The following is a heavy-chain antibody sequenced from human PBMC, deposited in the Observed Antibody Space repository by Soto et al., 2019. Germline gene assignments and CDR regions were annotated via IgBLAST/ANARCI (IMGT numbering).Heavy chain of an antibody. CDR1: GGTFSSYA. Sequence: GASVKVSCKASGGTFSSYAISWVRQAPGQGLEWMGGIIPIFGTANYAQKFQGRVTITADESTSTAYMELSSLRSEDTAVYYCARNREAMATSHGPFDYWGQGTRVTVSS. D-gene: IGHD5-12*01. V-gene: IGHV1-69*13. CDR2: IIPIFGTA. J-gene: IGHJ4*02. CDR3: ARNREAMATSHGPFDY.